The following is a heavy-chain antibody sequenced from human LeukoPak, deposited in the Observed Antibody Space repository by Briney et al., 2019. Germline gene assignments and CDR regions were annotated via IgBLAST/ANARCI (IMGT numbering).Heavy chain of an antibody. J-gene: IGHJ4*02. D-gene: IGHD4-17*01. Sequence: SETLSLTCSVSSGSIDSYYWSWIRQPPGKGLEWIGYVHDSGRTNYNPSLKSRVTISVDTSKNHFSLRVSSVTAADTAVYYCASSRLRYRLDYWGQGTLVTVSS. CDR2: VHDSGRT. CDR3: ASSRLRYRLDY. V-gene: IGHV4-59*12. CDR1: SGSIDSYY.